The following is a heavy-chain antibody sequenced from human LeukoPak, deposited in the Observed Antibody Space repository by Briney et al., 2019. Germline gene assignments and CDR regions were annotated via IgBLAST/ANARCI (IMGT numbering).Heavy chain of an antibody. V-gene: IGHV1-69*04. CDR1: GGTFSSYA. Sequence: SVKVSCKASGGTFSSYAISWVRQAPGQGLEWMGRIIPILGIANYAQKFQGRVTITAGKSTSTAYMELSSLRSEDTAVYYCANSRDGYNNKYFDYWGQGTLVTVSS. J-gene: IGHJ4*02. CDR3: ANSRDGYNNKYFDY. D-gene: IGHD5-24*01. CDR2: IIPILGIA.